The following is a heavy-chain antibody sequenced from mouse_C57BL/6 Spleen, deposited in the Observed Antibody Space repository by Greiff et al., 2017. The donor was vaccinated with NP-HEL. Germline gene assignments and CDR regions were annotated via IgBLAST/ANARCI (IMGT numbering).Heavy chain of an antibody. V-gene: IGHV1-55*01. J-gene: IGHJ1*03. CDR2: IYPGSGST. Sequence: QVQLQQPGAELVKPGASVKMSCKASGYTFTSYWITWVKQRPGQGLEWIGDIYPGSGSTNYNEKFKGKATLTVDTSSSTAYMQLSSLTSEDSAVYYDARERAYDYDGYWYFDGWGTGTTVTVSS. CDR1: GYTFTSYW. D-gene: IGHD2-4*01. CDR3: ARERAYDYDGYWYFDG.